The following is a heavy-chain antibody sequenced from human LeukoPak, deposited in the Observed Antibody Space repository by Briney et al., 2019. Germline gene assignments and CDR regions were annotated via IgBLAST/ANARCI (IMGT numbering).Heavy chain of an antibody. D-gene: IGHD2-21*02. CDR1: GFTLSSYE. CDR2: INSDGSRT. J-gene: IGHJ4*02. Sequence: GGSLRLSCAASGFTLSSYEMHWVRQVPGKGLVWVSRINSDGSRTGYAASVKGRFTISRDNAKNTLYLQMNSLRAEDTAIYYCARELPREVTLDYWGQGTLVTVSS. V-gene: IGHV3-74*01. CDR3: ARELPREVTLDY.